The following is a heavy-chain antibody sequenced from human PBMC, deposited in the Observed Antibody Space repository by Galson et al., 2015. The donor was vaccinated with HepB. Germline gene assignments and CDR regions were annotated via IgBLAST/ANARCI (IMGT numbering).Heavy chain of an antibody. V-gene: IGHV3-30-3*01. CDR2: ISYGGNKK. CDR1: GFTFSSYA. Sequence: SLRLSCAASGFTFSSYAMHWVRQAPGKGLEWVAVISYGGNKKYYADSVKGRFTVSRDNSKNTLYLQMSSLRAEDTAVFYCARAGDLGIRGGYYFDYWGQGTLVTVSS. D-gene: IGHD7-27*01. CDR3: ARAGDLGIRGGYYFDY. J-gene: IGHJ4*02.